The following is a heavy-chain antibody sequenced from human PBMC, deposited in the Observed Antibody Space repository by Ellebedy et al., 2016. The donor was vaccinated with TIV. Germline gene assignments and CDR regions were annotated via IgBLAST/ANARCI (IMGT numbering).Heavy chain of an antibody. Sequence: SETLSLXXAVSGGSISSSNWWSWVRQPPGKGLEWIGEIYHSGSTNYNPSLKSRVTISVDKSKNQFSLKLSSVTAADTAVYYCASYQLLYNWFDPWGQGTLVTVSS. CDR3: ASYQLLYNWFDP. D-gene: IGHD2-2*01. J-gene: IGHJ5*02. CDR1: GGSISSSNW. CDR2: IYHSGST. V-gene: IGHV4-4*02.